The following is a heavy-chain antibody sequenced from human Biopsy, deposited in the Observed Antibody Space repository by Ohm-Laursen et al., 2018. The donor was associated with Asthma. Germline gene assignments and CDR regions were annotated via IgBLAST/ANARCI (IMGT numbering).Heavy chain of an antibody. D-gene: IGHD2-15*01. CDR3: ARLADCSGGACYSYGWFDP. CDR2: VSHTGST. V-gene: IGHV4-59*11. Sequence: SETLSLTCTVSGGYIRSHDWTWIRLPPGKGLEYIVDVSHTGSTNYNPSLKSRVTMSLDTSKNQFSLRLTSVTPADTAVYYCARLADCSGGACYSYGWFDPWGQGTLVTVSS. CDR1: GGYIRSHD. J-gene: IGHJ5*02.